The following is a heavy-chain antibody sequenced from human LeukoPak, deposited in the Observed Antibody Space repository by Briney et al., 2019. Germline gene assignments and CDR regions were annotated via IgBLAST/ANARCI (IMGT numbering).Heavy chain of an antibody. Sequence: ASVKVSCKASGYTFTDYLIHWVRQAPGQGPEWMGWIIPKGGGTKYAQKFQDRVTMTRDTSINTAYMELSGLRPDNTAVYYCARVPRPRDPTSSAAHQPFDYWGQGTLVIVSS. J-gene: IGHJ4*02. V-gene: IGHV1-2*02. CDR2: IIPKGGGT. CDR3: ARVPRPRDPTSSAAHQPFDY. D-gene: IGHD2-2*01. CDR1: GYTFTDYL.